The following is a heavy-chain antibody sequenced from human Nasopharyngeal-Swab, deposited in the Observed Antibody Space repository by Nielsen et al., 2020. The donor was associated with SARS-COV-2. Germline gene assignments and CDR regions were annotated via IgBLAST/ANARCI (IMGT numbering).Heavy chain of an antibody. Sequence: GGSLRLSCAASGFTFSSYAMSWVRQAPGKGREWVSAISGSGGSTYYADSVKGRFTISRDNSKNTLYLQMNSLRAEDTAVYYCAREIGGSGCLDYWGQGTLVTVSS. J-gene: IGHJ4*02. D-gene: IGHD6-19*01. CDR3: AREIGGSGCLDY. CDR1: GFTFSSYA. CDR2: ISGSGGST. V-gene: IGHV3-23*01.